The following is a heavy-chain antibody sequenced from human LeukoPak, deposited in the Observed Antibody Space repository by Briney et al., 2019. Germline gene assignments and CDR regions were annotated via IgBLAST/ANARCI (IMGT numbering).Heavy chain of an antibody. Sequence: SVKVSCKASGGTFSSYAISWVRQAPGQGLEWMGRIIPILGIANYAQKFQGRVTITADKSTSTAYMELSSLRSEDTAVYYCAETPYYYDSSGYYIDYWGQGTLVTVSS. CDR3: AETPYYYDSSGYYIDY. D-gene: IGHD3-22*01. J-gene: IGHJ4*02. V-gene: IGHV1-69*04. CDR2: IIPILGIA. CDR1: GGTFSSYA.